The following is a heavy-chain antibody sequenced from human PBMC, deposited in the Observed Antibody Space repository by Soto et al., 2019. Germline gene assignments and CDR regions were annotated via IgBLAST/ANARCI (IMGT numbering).Heavy chain of an antibody. CDR1: GGTFSSYA. J-gene: IGHJ4*02. V-gene: IGHV1-69*13. D-gene: IGHD3-10*01. CDR3: ARGQGMVRGVIIAYFDY. Sequence: SVKVSCKASGGTFSSYAISWVRQAPGQGLEWMGGIIPIFGTANYAQKFQGRVTITADESTSTAYMELSSLRSEDTAVYYCARGQGMVRGVIIAYFDYWGQGTLVTVSS. CDR2: IIPIFGTA.